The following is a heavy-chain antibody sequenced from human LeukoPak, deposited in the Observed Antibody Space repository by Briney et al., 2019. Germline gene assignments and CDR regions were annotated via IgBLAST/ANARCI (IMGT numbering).Heavy chain of an antibody. J-gene: IGHJ5*02. CDR1: GFTFSSYS. Sequence: PGGSLRLSCAASGFTFSSYSMNWVRQAPGKGLEWVSSISSSSSYIYYADSVKGRFTISRDNAKNSLYLQMNSLRAEDTAVYYCARMGGSNWNREINWFDPWGQGTLATVSS. CDR3: ARMGGSNWNREINWFDP. D-gene: IGHD1-1*01. CDR2: ISSSSSYI. V-gene: IGHV3-21*01.